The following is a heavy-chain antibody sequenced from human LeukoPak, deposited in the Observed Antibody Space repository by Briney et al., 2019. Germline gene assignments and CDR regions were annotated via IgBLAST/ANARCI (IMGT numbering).Heavy chain of an antibody. Sequence: GGSLRLSCAASGFTFSSYSMNWVRQAPGKGLEWVSSISSSSSYIYYADSVKGRFTISRDNAKNSLYLQMNSLRAEDTAVYYCAHYRDFDSSGSDAFNIWGQGTMVTVSS. V-gene: IGHV3-21*01. CDR2: ISSSSSYI. D-gene: IGHD3-22*01. J-gene: IGHJ3*02. CDR1: GFTFSSYS. CDR3: AHYRDFDSSGSDAFNI.